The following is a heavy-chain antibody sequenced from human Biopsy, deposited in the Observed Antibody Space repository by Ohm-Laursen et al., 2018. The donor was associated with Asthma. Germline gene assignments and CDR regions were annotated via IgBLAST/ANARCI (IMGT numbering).Heavy chain of an antibody. V-gene: IGHV4-34*01. CDR3: ARHDHRWDTYADF. CDR2: VTHSGSA. J-gene: IGHJ4*02. Sequence: TLSLTWAVYGGSLSGYYWTWIRQTPRRGLEWIGEVTHSGSANYNPSLKRRVAILLDSSKNQFSLKVRSLTAADTAVYYCARHDHRWDTYADFWGQGTLVTVSS. CDR1: GGSLSGYY. D-gene: IGHD2-2*01.